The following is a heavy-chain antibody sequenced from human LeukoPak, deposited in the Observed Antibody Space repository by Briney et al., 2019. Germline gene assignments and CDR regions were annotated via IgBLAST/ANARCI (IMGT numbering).Heavy chain of an antibody. J-gene: IGHJ4*02. V-gene: IGHV3-23*01. D-gene: IGHD3-10*01. Sequence: GGSLRLSCAASGFTFSSYAMSWVRQAPGKGLEWVSAISGSGGSTYYADSVKGRFTISRDNSKNTLYLQMNSLRAEDTAVYYCAKDLFITMVRGVEAFDYWGQGTLVTVSS. CDR3: AKDLFITMVRGVEAFDY. CDR2: ISGSGGST. CDR1: GFTFSSYA.